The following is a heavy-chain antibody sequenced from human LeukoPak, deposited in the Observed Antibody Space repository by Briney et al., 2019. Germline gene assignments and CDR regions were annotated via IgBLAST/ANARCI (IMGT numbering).Heavy chain of an antibody. J-gene: IGHJ4*02. CDR2: IKSKTDGGTT. CDR3: TTVEGQQLVITPKWYYFDY. Sequence: AGGSLRLSCAASGFTFSSYSMSWVRQAPGKGLEWVGRIKSKTDGGTTDYAAPVKGRFTISRDDSKNTLYLQMNSLKTEDTAVYYCTTVEGQQLVITPKWYYFDYWGQGTLVTVSS. V-gene: IGHV3-15*01. D-gene: IGHD6-13*01. CDR1: GFTFSSYS.